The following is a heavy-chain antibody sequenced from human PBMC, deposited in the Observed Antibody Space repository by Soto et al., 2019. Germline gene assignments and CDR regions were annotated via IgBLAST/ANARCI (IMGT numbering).Heavy chain of an antibody. CDR2: ISYSGST. V-gene: IGHV4-59*01. D-gene: IGHD2-15*01. CDR3: AGLRGYAGSPIDY. Sequence: PSVTLSLTCTVSGGSIISGYWSWIRQPPGKGLEWIGYISYSGSTNYNPSLKSRVTMSVDTPKNQFSLRLSSVTTADTAVYYCAGLRGYAGSPIDYWGQGTLVTVSS. CDR1: GGSIISGY. J-gene: IGHJ4*02.